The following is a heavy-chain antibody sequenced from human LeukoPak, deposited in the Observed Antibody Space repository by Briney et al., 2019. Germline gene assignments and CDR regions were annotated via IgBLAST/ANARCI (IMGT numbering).Heavy chain of an antibody. J-gene: IGHJ3*02. CDR2: IYYSGST. CDR1: GDSISSYY. CDR3: ARDRYLDCFHAFDI. V-gene: IGHV4-59*01. D-gene: IGHD3-9*01. Sequence: PSETLSLTCTDSGDSISSYYWSWIRQPPGKGLEWIGYIYYSGSTNYNPSLKSRLTISVDTSKNQFSLKLTSVTAADTAVYYCARDRYLDCFHAFDIWGQGTMVTVSS.